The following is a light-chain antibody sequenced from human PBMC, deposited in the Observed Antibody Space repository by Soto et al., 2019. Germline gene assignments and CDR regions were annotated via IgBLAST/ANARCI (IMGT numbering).Light chain of an antibody. CDR2: DAS. CDR1: QSVNSY. J-gene: IGKJ3*01. CDR3: QHCYTFT. Sequence: EIVLTQSPATLSLFPGERATLSCRASQSVNSYLAWYQQKPGQPPRLLIHDASHRATGIPARFSGSGSGTDFTLTICSLEPEDFAVYYCQHCYTFTFGPGTKVDI. V-gene: IGKV3-11*01.